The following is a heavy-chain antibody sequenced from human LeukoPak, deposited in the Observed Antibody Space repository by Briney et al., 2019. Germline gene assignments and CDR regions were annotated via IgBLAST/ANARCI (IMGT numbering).Heavy chain of an antibody. V-gene: IGHV4-59*08. CDR2: LYHSGGT. CDR1: GGSISSFY. Sequence: SETLSLTCSVSGGSISSFYWSWIRQPPGKGLEWIGHLYHSGGTKYNPSLKSRVTISVDTSKDQFSLKLSSVTAADTAVYYCARRPDYGDYWYFDLWGRGTLVTVSS. CDR3: ARRPDYGDYWYFDL. D-gene: IGHD4-17*01. J-gene: IGHJ2*01.